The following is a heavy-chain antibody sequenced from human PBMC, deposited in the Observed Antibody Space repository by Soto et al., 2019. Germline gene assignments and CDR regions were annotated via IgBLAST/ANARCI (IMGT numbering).Heavy chain of an antibody. Sequence: GGSLRLSCAASGFTFSSYAMSWVRQAPGKGLEWVSGISGSGGSTYYADSVKGRFTISRDNSKNTLYLQMNSLRAEDTAVYYCAKDRAVAADYYYYGMDVWGQGTTVTVS. CDR2: ISGSGGST. D-gene: IGHD6-19*01. V-gene: IGHV3-23*01. CDR3: AKDRAVAADYYYYGMDV. CDR1: GFTFSSYA. J-gene: IGHJ6*02.